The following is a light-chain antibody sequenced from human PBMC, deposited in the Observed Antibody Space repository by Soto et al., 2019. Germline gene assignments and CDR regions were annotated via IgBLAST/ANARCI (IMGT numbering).Light chain of an antibody. J-gene: IGLJ1*01. V-gene: IGLV2-14*01. Sequence: QSALTQPASVSGSPGQSITISCTGTSSDVGGYNYVSWYQQHPGKPPKLMIYEVSNRPSGVSNRFSGCQSGNTASLTISGLQAEDEADYYCSSYTSSSTYVFGTGTKLTVL. CDR1: SSDVGGYNY. CDR2: EVS. CDR3: SSYTSSSTYV.